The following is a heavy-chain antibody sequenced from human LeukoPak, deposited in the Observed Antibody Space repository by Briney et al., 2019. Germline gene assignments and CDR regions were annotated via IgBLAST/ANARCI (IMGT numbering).Heavy chain of an antibody. J-gene: IGHJ5*02. CDR3: ARGTTGYNWFDP. V-gene: IGHV4-4*07. D-gene: IGHD4-11*01. CDR1: GDSISSYY. CDR2: VYVTGST. Sequence: PSETLSLTCTVPGDSISSYYWSWIRQPAGKGLEWIGRVYVTGSTNLNPALQSRVTISVDTSKNQFSLNLSSVTAADTAVYYCARGTTGYNWFDPWGQGTLVTVSS.